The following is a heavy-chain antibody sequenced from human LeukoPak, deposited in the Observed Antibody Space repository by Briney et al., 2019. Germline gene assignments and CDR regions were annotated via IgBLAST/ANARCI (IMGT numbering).Heavy chain of an antibody. CDR1: GYTFTSHG. D-gene: IGHD3-22*01. V-gene: IGHV1-18*01. J-gene: IGHJ4*02. CDR3: ARGGYYYDSSGYYYFDY. Sequence: GASVKVSCKASGYTFTSHGISWVRQAPGQGLEWMGWISAYNGNTNYAQKLQGRVTMTTDTSTSTAYMELRSLRSDDTAVYYCARGGYYYDSSGYYYFDYWGQGTLVTVSS. CDR2: ISAYNGNT.